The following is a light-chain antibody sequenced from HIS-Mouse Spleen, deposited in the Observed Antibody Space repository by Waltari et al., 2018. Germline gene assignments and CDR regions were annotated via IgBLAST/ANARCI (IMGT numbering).Light chain of an antibody. CDR3: QQYDNLPLT. J-gene: IGKJ4*01. V-gene: IGKV1-33*01. Sequence: DIQMTQPPSSLSASVGDRVTITCQASQDISNYLNWYQQKPGKAPKPLISDPSNLETGVPSRFSGSGSGTDFTFTISSLQPEDIATYYCQQYDNLPLTFGGGTKVEIK. CDR1: QDISNY. CDR2: DPS.